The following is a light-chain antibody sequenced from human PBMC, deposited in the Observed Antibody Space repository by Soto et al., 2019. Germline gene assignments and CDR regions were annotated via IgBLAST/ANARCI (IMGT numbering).Light chain of an antibody. J-gene: IGKJ3*01. CDR3: QQSYSSRFS. V-gene: IGKV1-39*01. Sequence: DIQITQSPSSLSASVGDRVTITCRASQNINDYLNWYQKKPGKAPKLLIYAASSLQSGVPARFRGSGSGTEFTLTINSLQPEDFATYYCQQSYSSRFSFGPGTTVDFK. CDR2: AAS. CDR1: QNINDY.